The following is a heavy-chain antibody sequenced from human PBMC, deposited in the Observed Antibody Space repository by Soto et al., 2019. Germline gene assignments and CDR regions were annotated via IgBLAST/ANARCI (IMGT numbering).Heavy chain of an antibody. D-gene: IGHD2-15*01. CDR1: GFTFSSYG. V-gene: IGHV3-30*18. J-gene: IGHJ4*02. CDR3: ANPVLDLYSTAGSVGN. Sequence: QVQLVESGGGVVQPGRSLRLSCAASGFTFSSYGMHWVRQAPGKGLEWVAVISYDGSNKYYADSVKGRFTISRDNSKNTLYLQMNSLRAEDTAVYYCANPVLDLYSTAGSVGNWGQGTLVTVSS. CDR2: ISYDGSNK.